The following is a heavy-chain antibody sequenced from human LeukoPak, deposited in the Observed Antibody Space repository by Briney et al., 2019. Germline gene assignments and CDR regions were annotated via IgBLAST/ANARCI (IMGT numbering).Heavy chain of an antibody. CDR3: ESRDGRDHGDPNWFDP. Sequence: SETLSLTCSISGGSINTGSYWSGWIRQTPGKGLEIIGSIFFNGNTFYNPSLKSRVTISVDNFNDQFSLRLTSVTAADAAIYYFESRDGRDHGDPNWFDPCGQGILVTVSS. J-gene: IGHJ5*02. D-gene: IGHD4-17*01. V-gene: IGHV4-39*01. CDR1: GGSINTGSYW. CDR2: IFFNGNT.